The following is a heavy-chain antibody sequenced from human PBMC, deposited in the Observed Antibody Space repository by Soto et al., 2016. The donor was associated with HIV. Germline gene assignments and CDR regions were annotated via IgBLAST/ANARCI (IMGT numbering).Heavy chain of an antibody. D-gene: IGHD6-19*01. CDR3: ATDAGYSSGWGFDY. CDR1: KFTVSSNY. V-gene: IGHV3-66*01. Sequence: EVQLVESGGGLVQPGGSLRLSCAAAKFTVSSNYMTWVRQAPGKGLEWVSLIYSSGRTYYADSVRGRFTISRDSSKNTLYLQMNSLRAEDTAVYYCATDAGYSSGWGFDYWGQGTLVSVSS. CDR2: IYSSGRT. J-gene: IGHJ4*02.